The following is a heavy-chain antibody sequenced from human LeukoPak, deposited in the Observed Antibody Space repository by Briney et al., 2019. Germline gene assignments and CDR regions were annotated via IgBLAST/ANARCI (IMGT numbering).Heavy chain of an antibody. CDR1: GGSISSYY. D-gene: IGHD2-2*02. CDR2: IYYSGST. J-gene: IGHJ3*02. Sequence: PSETLSLTCTVSGGSISSYYWSWIRQPPGKGLEWIGYIYYSGSTNYNPSLKSRVTISVDTSKNQFSLKLSSVTAADTAVYYCARGAREAATPYDAFDIWGQGTMVTVSS. V-gene: IGHV4-59*01. CDR3: ARGAREAATPYDAFDI.